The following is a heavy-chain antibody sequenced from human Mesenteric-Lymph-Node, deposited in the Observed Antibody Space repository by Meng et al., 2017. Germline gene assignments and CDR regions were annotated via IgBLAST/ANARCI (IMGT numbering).Heavy chain of an antibody. D-gene: IGHD3-16*01. CDR2: ISYDGSNK. CDR3: ARDFRDGYDYVPT. J-gene: IGHJ5*02. Sequence: GESLKISCAASGLTFSSYSMNWVRQAPGKGLEWVAVISYDGSNKYYADSVKGRFTISRDNSKNTLYLQMNSLRAEDTAVYYCARDFRDGYDYVPTWGQGKLVTVAS. CDR1: GLTFSSYS. V-gene: IGHV3-30*03.